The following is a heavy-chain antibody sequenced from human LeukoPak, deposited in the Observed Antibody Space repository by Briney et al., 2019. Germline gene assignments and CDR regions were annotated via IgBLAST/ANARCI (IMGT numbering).Heavy chain of an antibody. D-gene: IGHD2-2*01. CDR2: ISSSGSTI. CDR1: GFTFSSYE. J-gene: IGHJ3*02. Sequence: GGSLRLSCAASGFTFSSYEMNWVRQAPGKGLEWVSYISSSGSTIYYADSVKGRFTISRDNAKNSLYLQMNSLRAEDTAVYYCARGAIVVVPAAEDDALDIWGQGTMVTVSS. V-gene: IGHV3-48*03. CDR3: ARGAIVVVPAAEDDALDI.